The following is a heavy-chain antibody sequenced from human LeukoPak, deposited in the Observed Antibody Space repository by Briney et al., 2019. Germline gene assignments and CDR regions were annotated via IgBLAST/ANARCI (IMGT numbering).Heavy chain of an antibody. CDR2: IYYSGST. Sequence: KTSETLSLTCTVSGGSISSSSYYWGWIRQPPGKGLEWIGSIYYSGSTYYNPSLKSRVTISVDTSKNQFSLKLSSVTAADTAVYYCARPYYYASGIVCGMDVWGQGTTVIVSS. D-gene: IGHD3-10*01. CDR1: GGSISSSSYY. V-gene: IGHV4-39*07. CDR3: ARPYYYASGIVCGMDV. J-gene: IGHJ6*02.